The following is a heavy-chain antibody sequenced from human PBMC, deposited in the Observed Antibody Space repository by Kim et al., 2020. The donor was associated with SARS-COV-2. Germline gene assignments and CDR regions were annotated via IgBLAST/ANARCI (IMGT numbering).Heavy chain of an antibody. J-gene: IGHJ4*02. CDR2: ISGSGGST. D-gene: IGHD3-9*01. V-gene: IGHV3-23*01. Sequence: GGSLRLSCAASGFTFSSYAMSWVRQAPGKGLEWVSAISGSGGSTYYADSVKGRFTISRDNSKNTLYLQMNSLRAEDTAVYYCAKMGPFLGDFDWLFGTMERGLIDYWGQGTLVTVSS. CDR3: AKMGPFLGDFDWLFGTMERGLIDY. CDR1: GFTFSSYA.